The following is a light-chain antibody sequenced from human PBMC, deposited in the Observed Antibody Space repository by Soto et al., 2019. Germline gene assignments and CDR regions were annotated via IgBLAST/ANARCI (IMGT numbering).Light chain of an antibody. Sequence: SYELTQPPSVSVAPGKTAGITCGGNNIGSKSVHWYQQKPGQAPVLVIYYDSDRPSGIPERFSGSNSANTATLTISRVEAGDEADYYCQVWDSSSDHPVFGGGTKLTVL. J-gene: IGLJ3*02. V-gene: IGLV3-21*04. CDR2: YDS. CDR1: NIGSKS. CDR3: QVWDSSSDHPV.